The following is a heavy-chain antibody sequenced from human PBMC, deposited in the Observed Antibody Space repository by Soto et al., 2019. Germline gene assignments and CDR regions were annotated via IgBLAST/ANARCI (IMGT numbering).Heavy chain of an antibody. V-gene: IGHV1-2*04. CDR1: GYTFTGYD. CDR3: ARDRSSWYHNWLEI. Sequence: ASVNVSCKASGYTFTGYDIHWVRQAPGQGLEWMGWINPNSGCTNYAQKFQGWVTMTRDTSISTAYMELSRLRSDDTAVYYCARDRSSWYHNWLEIWGKGSMVSVAS. CDR2: INPNSGCT. D-gene: IGHD6-13*01. J-gene: IGHJ5*02.